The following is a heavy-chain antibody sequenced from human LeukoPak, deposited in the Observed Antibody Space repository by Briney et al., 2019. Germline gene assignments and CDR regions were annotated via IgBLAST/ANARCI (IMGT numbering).Heavy chain of an antibody. J-gene: IGHJ4*02. D-gene: IGHD6-19*01. CDR3: ARDVAGTSAFDY. CDR2: IWYDGSNK. V-gene: IGHV3-33*08. CDR1: GFTFSSYG. Sequence: PGGSLRLSCAASGFTFSSYGMHWVRQAPGKGLEWVAVIWYDGSNKYYADSVKGRFTISRDNSKNTLYLQMNSLRAEDTAVYYCARDVAGTSAFDYWGQGTLVTVSS.